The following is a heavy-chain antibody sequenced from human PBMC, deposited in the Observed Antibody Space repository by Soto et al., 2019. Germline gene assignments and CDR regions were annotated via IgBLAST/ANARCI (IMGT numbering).Heavy chain of an antibody. V-gene: IGHV4-4*02. Sequence: SETLCLTCVVSGDTISRSRWWSWVRQPPGKGLEWIVEIFHSGSTNYNPSLNSRATISLDKSKNQFSLKLNSVTAADTAVYYCARNMVDRANFYFYALQVWSQGTTVPVSS. J-gene: IGHJ6*02. CDR1: GDTISRSRW. CDR3: ARNMVDRANFYFYALQV. D-gene: IGHD2-15*01. CDR2: IFHSGST.